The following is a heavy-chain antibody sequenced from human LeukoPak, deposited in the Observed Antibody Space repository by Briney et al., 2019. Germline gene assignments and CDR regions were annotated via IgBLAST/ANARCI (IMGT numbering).Heavy chain of an antibody. Sequence: GASVKVSCKASGGTFSSYAISWVRQAPGQGLEWMGGIIPIFGTANYAQKFQGRVTITADESTSTAYMELSSLRSEDTAVYYRASGIVGAAFDYWGQGTLVTVSS. CDR1: GGTFSSYA. CDR2: IIPIFGTA. D-gene: IGHD1-26*01. CDR3: ASGIVGAAFDY. J-gene: IGHJ4*02. V-gene: IGHV1-69*13.